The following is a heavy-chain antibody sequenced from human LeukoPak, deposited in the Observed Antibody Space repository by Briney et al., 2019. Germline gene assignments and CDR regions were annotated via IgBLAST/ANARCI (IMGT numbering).Heavy chain of an antibody. CDR3: AKADIITMVRGVTLDAFDI. CDR1: GFTFSSYA. Sequence: GGSLRLSCAASGFTFSSYAMSWVPQAPGKGLEWVSAISGSGGSTYYADSVKGRFTISRDNSKNTLYLQMNSLRAEDTAVYYCAKADIITMVRGVTLDAFDIWGQGTMVTVSS. J-gene: IGHJ3*02. V-gene: IGHV3-23*01. CDR2: ISGSGGST. D-gene: IGHD3-10*01.